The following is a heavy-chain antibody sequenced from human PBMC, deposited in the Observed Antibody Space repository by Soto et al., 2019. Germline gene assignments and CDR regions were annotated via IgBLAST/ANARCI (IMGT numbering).Heavy chain of an antibody. CDR2: ISGSGGST. V-gene: IGHV3-23*01. D-gene: IGHD2-15*01. Sequence: GGSLRLSCAASGFTFSGYAMSWVRQAPGKGLEWVSAISGSGGSTYYADSVKGRFTISRDNSKNTLYLQMNSLRAEDTAVYYCAIWIVVVVGASLSACAQRTLVPVSA. J-gene: IGHJ5*02. CDR3: AIWIVVVVGASLSA. CDR1: GFTFSGYA.